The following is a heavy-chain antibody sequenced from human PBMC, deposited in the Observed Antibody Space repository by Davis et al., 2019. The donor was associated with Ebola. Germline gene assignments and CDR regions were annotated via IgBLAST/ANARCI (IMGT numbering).Heavy chain of an antibody. V-gene: IGHV1-69*13. CDR3: ARDNCSGGSCWYGMDV. Sequence: SVKVSCKASGGTFSSYAISWVRQAPGQGLEWMGGIIPIFGTANYAQKFQGRVTITADESTSTAYMELSSLRSEDAAVYYCARDNCSGGSCWYGMDVWGQGTTVTVSS. CDR1: GGTFSSYA. D-gene: IGHD2-15*01. J-gene: IGHJ6*02. CDR2: IIPIFGTA.